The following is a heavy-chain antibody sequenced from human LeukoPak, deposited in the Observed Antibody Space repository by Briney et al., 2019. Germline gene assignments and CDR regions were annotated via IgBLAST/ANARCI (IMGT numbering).Heavy chain of an antibody. V-gene: IGHV4-34*01. D-gene: IGHD6-13*01. CDR1: GGSFSGYY. CDR2: INHSGST. CDR3: ARAAAAGRGGNWFDP. J-gene: IGHJ5*02. Sequence: SETLSLTCAVYGGSFSGYYWSWIRQPPRKGLEWIGEINHSGSTNYNPSLKSRVTISVDTSKNQFSLKLSSVTAADTAVYYCARAAAAGRGGNWFDPWGQGTLVTVSS.